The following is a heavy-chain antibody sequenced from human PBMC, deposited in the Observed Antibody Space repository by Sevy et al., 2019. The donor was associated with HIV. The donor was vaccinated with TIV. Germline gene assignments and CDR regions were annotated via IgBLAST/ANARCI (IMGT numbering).Heavy chain of an antibody. J-gene: IGHJ4*02. V-gene: IGHV3-53*01. CDR3: AGSYSAYDFDY. CDR1: GFTVSSNY. D-gene: IGHD5-12*01. CDR2: IYSGGSS. Sequence: GGSLRLSCAASGFTVSSNYMTWVRQAPGKGLEWVSIIYSGGSSYYADSVKGRFTISRDNSKNTLYLQMNSLRAEDTAVYYCAGSYSAYDFDYWGQGTLVTVSS.